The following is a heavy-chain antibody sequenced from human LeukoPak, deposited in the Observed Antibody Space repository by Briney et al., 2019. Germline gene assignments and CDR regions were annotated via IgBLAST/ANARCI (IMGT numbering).Heavy chain of an antibody. CDR3: ARGRAYDYVSSPPGTFADY. J-gene: IGHJ4*02. D-gene: IGHD3-22*01. CDR2: INYSGNT. CDR1: GVSISSGGYY. Sequence: SETLSLTCTVSGVSISSGGYYWSWIRQHPGKGLEWIGHINYSGNTYYSPSLQSRGTISLDRSKNQFSLKLSSATAADTAVYYCARGRAYDYVSSPPGTFADYSEQGALVTVTS. V-gene: IGHV4-31*03.